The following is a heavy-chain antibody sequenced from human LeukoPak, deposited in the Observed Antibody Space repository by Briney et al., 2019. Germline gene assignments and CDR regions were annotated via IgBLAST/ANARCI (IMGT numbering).Heavy chain of an antibody. D-gene: IGHD5-18*01. Sequence: ASVKVSCKASGYTFSSYDINWVRQAPGQGLEWMGWINPNSGGTNYAQKFQGRVTMTRDTSISTAYMELSRLRSDDTAVYYCARDGYSYGATSAPIDYWGQGTLVTVSS. CDR3: ARDGYSYGATSAPIDY. V-gene: IGHV1-2*02. CDR1: GYTFSSYD. CDR2: INPNSGGT. J-gene: IGHJ4*02.